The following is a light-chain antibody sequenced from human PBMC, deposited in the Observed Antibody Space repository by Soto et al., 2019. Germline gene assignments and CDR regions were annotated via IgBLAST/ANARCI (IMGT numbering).Light chain of an antibody. V-gene: IGKV3-15*01. Sequence: EIVMTQSPATLSVSPGERATLSCRAGQTIYSNVAWYQRRPGQAPRLLIYRASTRATGVPARFSGSGSGTEFTLTISGLQSEDFALYYCQQYQKLWTFGQGTKVDI. CDR3: QQYQKLWT. CDR1: QTIYSN. J-gene: IGKJ1*01. CDR2: RAS.